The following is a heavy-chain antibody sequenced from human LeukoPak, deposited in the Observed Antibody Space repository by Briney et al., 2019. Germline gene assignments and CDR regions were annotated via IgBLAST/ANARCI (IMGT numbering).Heavy chain of an antibody. CDR2: IIPILGIA. J-gene: IGHJ6*02. Sequence: SVKVSCKASGGTFSSYAISWVRRAPGQGLEWMGRIIPILGIANYAQKFQGRATITADKSTSTAYMELSSLRSEDTAVYYCARASIVVVPATDPKYYYYGMDVWGQGTTVTVSS. CDR3: ARASIVVVPATDPKYYYYGMDV. CDR1: GGTFSSYA. D-gene: IGHD2-2*01. V-gene: IGHV1-69*04.